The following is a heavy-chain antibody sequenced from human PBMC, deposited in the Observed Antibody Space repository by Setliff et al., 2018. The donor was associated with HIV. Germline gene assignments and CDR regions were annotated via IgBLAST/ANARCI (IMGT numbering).Heavy chain of an antibody. CDR3: ARRAAGGSSPNDYMDV. CDR1: GGTFSSYA. J-gene: IGHJ6*03. CDR2: IIPIFGTA. V-gene: IGHV1-69*06. Sequence: SVKVSCKASGGTFSSYAISWVRQAPGQGLEWMGRIIPIFGTANYAQKFQGRVTITADKSTSTAYMELSSLRSEGTAVYYCARRAAGGSSPNDYMDVWGKGTTVTVSS. D-gene: IGHD6-6*01.